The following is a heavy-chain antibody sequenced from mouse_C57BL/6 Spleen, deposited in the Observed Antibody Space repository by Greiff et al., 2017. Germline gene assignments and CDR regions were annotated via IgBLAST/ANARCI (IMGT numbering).Heavy chain of an antibody. D-gene: IGHD1-1*01. Sequence: VQLQQSGPELVKPGASVKIPCKASGYTFTDYNMDWVKQSHGKSLEWIGDINPNNGGTIYNQKFKGKATLTVDKSSSTAYMELRSLTSEDTAVYYCAREATTVVPYFDYWGQGTTLTVSS. J-gene: IGHJ2*01. V-gene: IGHV1-18*01. CDR1: GYTFTDYN. CDR2: INPNNGGT. CDR3: AREATTVVPYFDY.